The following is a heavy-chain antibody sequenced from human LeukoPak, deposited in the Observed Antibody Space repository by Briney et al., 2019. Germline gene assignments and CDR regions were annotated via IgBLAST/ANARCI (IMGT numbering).Heavy chain of an antibody. CDR1: GYTFTGYY. D-gene: IGHD5-18*01. V-gene: IGHV1-2*02. J-gene: IGHJ4*02. CDR2: ISPNSGGT. CDR3: ARVDTPRALYDY. Sequence: ASVEVSCKASGYTFTGYYMHWVRQAPGQGLEWMGWISPNSGGTNYAQKFQGRVTMTRDTSISTAYMELSRLRSDDTAVYYCARVDTPRALYDYWGQGTLVTVSS.